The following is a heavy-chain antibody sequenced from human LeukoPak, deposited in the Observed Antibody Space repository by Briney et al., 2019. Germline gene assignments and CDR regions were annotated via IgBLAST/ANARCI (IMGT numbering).Heavy chain of an antibody. CDR2: ISVYNGNT. Sequence: ASVKVSCKASGGTFSSHGISWVRQAPGQGLEWMGWISVYNGNTNYAQKLQGRVTMTTDTSTSTAYMELRSLRSDDTAVYYCARDQVRKSSLRLPDYWGQGTLVTVSS. J-gene: IGHJ4*02. CDR3: ARDQVRKSSLRLPDY. D-gene: IGHD5-12*01. V-gene: IGHV1-18*01. CDR1: GGTFSSHG.